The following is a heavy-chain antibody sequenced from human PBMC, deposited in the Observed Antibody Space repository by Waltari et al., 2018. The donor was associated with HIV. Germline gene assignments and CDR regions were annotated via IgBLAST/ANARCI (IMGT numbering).Heavy chain of an antibody. CDR3: ARDGDILTGYYYYYYGMDV. V-gene: IGHV3-48*01. D-gene: IGHD3-9*01. Sequence: EVQLVESGGGLVQPGGSLRLSCAASGFTFSSYSMNWVRQAPGKGLGWVSYISSSSSTIYYAGSVKGRFTISRDNAKNSLYLQMNSLRAEDTAVYYCARDGDILTGYYYYYYGMDVWGQGTTVTVSS. CDR2: ISSSSSTI. CDR1: GFTFSSYS. J-gene: IGHJ6*02.